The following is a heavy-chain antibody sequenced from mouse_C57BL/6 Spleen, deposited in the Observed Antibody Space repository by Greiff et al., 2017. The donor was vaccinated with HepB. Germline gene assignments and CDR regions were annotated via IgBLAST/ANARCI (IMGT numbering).Heavy chain of an antibody. CDR3: ARWPYGSYYYAMDY. J-gene: IGHJ4*01. D-gene: IGHD1-1*01. Sequence: QVQLQQSGPELVKPGASVKISCKASGYAFSSSWMNWVKQRPGKGLEWIGRIYPGDGDTNYNGKFKGKATLTADKSSSTAYMQLSSLTSEDSAVYFSARWPYGSYYYAMDYWGQGTSVTVSS. CDR1: GYAFSSSW. CDR2: IYPGDGDT. V-gene: IGHV1-82*01.